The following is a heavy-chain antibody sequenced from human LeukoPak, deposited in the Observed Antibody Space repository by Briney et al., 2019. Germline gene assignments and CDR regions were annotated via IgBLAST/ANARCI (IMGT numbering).Heavy chain of an antibody. J-gene: IGHJ4*02. V-gene: IGHV4-4*07. CDR1: GGPISSYY. CDR3: GRGYWTGYHHLDF. CDR2: IYTSGST. Sequence: PSETLSLTCTVSGGPISSYYWSWIRQPAGKGLEWIGRIYTSGSTNYNPSLKSRVTMSVDTSKNQFSLKLTSVTAADTAVYYCGRGYWTGYHHLDFWGQGTLVTVSS. D-gene: IGHD3/OR15-3a*01.